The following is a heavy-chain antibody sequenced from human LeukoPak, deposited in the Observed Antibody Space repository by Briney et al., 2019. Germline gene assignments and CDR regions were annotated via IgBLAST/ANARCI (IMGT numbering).Heavy chain of an antibody. Sequence: GGSLRLSCAASGFSFSSYAMSWVRQAPGKGLEWVSCISGSGGSTYYADSVKGRLTLSRDNSKNTLYLQMNSLRAEDTAVYYCAKAGYYDTRSHFDYWGQGTLVTVSS. CDR3: AKAGYYDTRSHFDY. V-gene: IGHV3-23*01. CDR2: ISGSGGST. D-gene: IGHD3-22*01. CDR1: GFSFSSYA. J-gene: IGHJ4*02.